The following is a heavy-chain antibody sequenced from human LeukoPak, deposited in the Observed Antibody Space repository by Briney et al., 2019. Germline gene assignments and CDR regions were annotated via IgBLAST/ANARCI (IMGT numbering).Heavy chain of an antibody. CDR1: GFNVSANY. Sequence: GGSLRLSCAASGFNVSANYMSWVRQPPGKGLEWVSSISSSSSYIYYADSVKGRFTISRDNAKNSLYLQMNSLRAEDTAVYYCARRAGDYSHPYDYWGQGTLVTVSS. D-gene: IGHD3-22*01. CDR2: ISSSSSYI. V-gene: IGHV3-21*01. J-gene: IGHJ4*02. CDR3: ARRAGDYSHPYDY.